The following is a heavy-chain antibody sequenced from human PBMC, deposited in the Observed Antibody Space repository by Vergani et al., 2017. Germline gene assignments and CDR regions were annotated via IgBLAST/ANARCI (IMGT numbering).Heavy chain of an antibody. CDR2: TYPTGIT. CDR3: ARDAGDY. CDR1: GDSIRGPYYY. V-gene: IGHV4-30-4*01. Sequence: QVQLQESGPGLVKPSQTLSLTCSVSGDSIRGPYYYWSWIRQPPGKGLEWISYTYPTGITHSNLSLKSRVTISMDPSKNQFSLKFTSVTAADTALYYCARDAGDYWGQGILVTVSS. J-gene: IGHJ4*02.